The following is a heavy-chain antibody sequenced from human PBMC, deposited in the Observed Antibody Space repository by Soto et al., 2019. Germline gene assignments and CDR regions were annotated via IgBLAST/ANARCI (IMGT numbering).Heavy chain of an antibody. D-gene: IGHD6-13*01. V-gene: IGHV1-8*01. CDR3: ARGQAAAGTNWFDS. CDR1: GYTFISYD. CDR2: MNPNSGNT. J-gene: IGHJ5*01. Sequence: QVQLVQSGAEVKKPGASVKVSCKASGYTFISYDINWVRQATGQGLEWMGWMNPNSGNTGYAQKFQGRVTMTRSTSISTAYMELSSLRSEDTAVYYCARGQAAAGTNWFDSRGQGTLVTVSS.